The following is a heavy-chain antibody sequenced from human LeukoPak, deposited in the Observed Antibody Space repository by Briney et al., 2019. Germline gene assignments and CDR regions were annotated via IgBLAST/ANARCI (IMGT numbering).Heavy chain of an antibody. J-gene: IGHJ5*02. D-gene: IGHD5-18*01. CDR1: GGSFSGYY. CDR2: INHSGST. Sequence: SETLSLTCAVYGGSFSGYYWSWIRQPPGKGLEWIGEINHSGSTNYNPSLKSRVTISVDASKNQFSLKLSSVTAADTAVYYCARGQTAVDWFDPWGQGTLVTVSS. V-gene: IGHV4-34*01. CDR3: ARGQTAVDWFDP.